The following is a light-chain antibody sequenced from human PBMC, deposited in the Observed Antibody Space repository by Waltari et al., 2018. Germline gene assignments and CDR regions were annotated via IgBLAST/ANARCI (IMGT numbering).Light chain of an antibody. CDR2: RAS. CDR3: QQYDNSPFT. V-gene: IGKV1-5*03. J-gene: IGKJ3*01. CDR1: QGVSNW. Sequence: DIQMTQSPSSLSASVGDRVTITCRASQGVSNWLAWYQQRPGKAPKLLIYRASNLETGVPLRFRGSGSGAEFTLTISSLQPEDIGTYYGQQYDNSPFTFGPGTKLEI.